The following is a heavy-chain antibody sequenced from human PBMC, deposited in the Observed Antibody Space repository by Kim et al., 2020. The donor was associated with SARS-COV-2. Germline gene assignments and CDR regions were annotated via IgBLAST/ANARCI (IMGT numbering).Heavy chain of an antibody. CDR3: ARHDMTTVTTDWYFDL. J-gene: IGHJ2*01. D-gene: IGHD4-17*01. CDR1: GGTFSSYA. CDR2: IIPIFGTA. Sequence: VKVSCKASGGTFSSYAISWVRQAPGQGLEWMGGIIPIFGTANYAQKFQGRVTITADESTSTAYMELSSLRSEDTAVYYCARHDMTTVTTDWYFDLWGRGTLVTVSS. V-gene: IGHV1-69*01.